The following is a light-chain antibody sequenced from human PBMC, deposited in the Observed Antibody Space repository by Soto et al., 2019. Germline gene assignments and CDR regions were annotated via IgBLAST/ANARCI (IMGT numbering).Light chain of an antibody. CDR2: WAS. CDR3: QQYYSTIT. Sequence: DIVMTQSPDSLAVSLGERATINCKSSQSVLYSSNNKNYLAWYQQKPGQPPKLLIYWASTRESGVPDRFSGSGSGTDFTLTISSLQAEDAAVYYCQQYYSTITFGQGTRLEIK. CDR1: QSVLYSSNNKNY. V-gene: IGKV4-1*01. J-gene: IGKJ5*01.